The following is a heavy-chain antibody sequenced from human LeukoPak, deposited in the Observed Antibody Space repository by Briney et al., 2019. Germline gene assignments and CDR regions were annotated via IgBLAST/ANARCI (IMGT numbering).Heavy chain of an antibody. CDR1: GFTFSSYW. D-gene: IGHD3-10*01. CDR3: ARSITMVRGWRYYMDV. J-gene: IGHJ6*03. Sequence: GGSLRLSCAASGFTFSSYWMSWVRQAPGKGLEWVANIEQDGSEKYYVDSVKGRFTISRDNAKNSLYLQMNSLRAEDTAVYYCARSITMVRGWRYYMDVWGKGTTVTISS. V-gene: IGHV3-7*01. CDR2: IEQDGSEK.